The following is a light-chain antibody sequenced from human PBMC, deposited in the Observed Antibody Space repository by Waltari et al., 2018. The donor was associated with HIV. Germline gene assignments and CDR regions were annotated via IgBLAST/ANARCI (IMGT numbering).Light chain of an antibody. J-gene: IGKJ1*01. CDR2: WAS. Sequence: DIVMTQSPDSLAVSLGERATINCKSSQRVLYSSSNRNYLAWYQQKPGQPPKLLIYWASTRESGVPDRFSGSGSGTDFTLTISSLQAEDVAVYYCQQYYSSPWTFGQGTKVEIK. CDR3: QQYYSSPWT. V-gene: IGKV4-1*01. CDR1: QRVLYSSSNRNY.